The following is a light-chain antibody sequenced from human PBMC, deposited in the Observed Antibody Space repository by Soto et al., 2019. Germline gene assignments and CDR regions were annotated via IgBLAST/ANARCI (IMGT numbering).Light chain of an antibody. V-gene: IGKV3-20*01. CDR1: QSVSKNY. CDR3: QQYGSSGT. J-gene: IGKJ1*01. Sequence: EIVLTESPGTLSLSPGERSTLSCAAIQSVSKNYLAWYKQKPGQAPRLLIYAASNRATGIPDRLSGSGSGTEFTLTISRMQPEDFAVYYCQQYGSSGTFGQGTQVDIK. CDR2: AAS.